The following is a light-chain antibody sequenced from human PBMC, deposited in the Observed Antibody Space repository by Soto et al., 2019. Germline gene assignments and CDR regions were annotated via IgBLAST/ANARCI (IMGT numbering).Light chain of an antibody. CDR3: QQYNNWPWT. CDR2: GAS. Sequence: EIIMTQSPATQSASPGERVTLSCRASRIININLAWYQQKPGQAPRLLIYGASTRAAGIPARFSGSGAGTEFTLIISSLQSEDSAVYYCQQYNNWPWTFGQGTKVEIK. V-gene: IGKV3-15*01. CDR1: RIININ. J-gene: IGKJ1*01.